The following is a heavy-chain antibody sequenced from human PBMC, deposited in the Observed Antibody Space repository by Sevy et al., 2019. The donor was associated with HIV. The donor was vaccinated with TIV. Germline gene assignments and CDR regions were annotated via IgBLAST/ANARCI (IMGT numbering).Heavy chain of an antibody. J-gene: IGHJ4*02. CDR2: IRYDGSNK. CDR1: GFTFSSYG. Sequence: GGSLRLSCAASGFTFSSYGMHWVRQAPGKGLEWVAFIRYDGSNKYYADSVKGRFTISRDNSKNTLYLQMNSLRAEDTAVYYCAKDKWRCGIAAAGLDYWGQGTLVTVSS. V-gene: IGHV3-30*02. D-gene: IGHD6-13*01. CDR3: AKDKWRCGIAAAGLDY.